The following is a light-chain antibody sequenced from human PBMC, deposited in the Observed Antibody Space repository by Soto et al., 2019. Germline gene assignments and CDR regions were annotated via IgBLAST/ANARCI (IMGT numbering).Light chain of an antibody. CDR2: AAS. CDR1: QSISSY. J-gene: IGKJ5*01. V-gene: IGKV1-39*01. Sequence: DIQMTQSPSSLSASVGDRVTITCRASQSISSYLNWYQQKPGKAPKLLIYAASSLQSGVPSRFSGSGSGTEFTLTISSLQPEDLMTHYSQKTYRTPNTSGQGTRLDIK. CDR3: QKTYRTPNT.